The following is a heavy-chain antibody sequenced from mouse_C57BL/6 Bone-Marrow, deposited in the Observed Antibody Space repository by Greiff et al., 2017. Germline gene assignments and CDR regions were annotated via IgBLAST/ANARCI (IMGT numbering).Heavy chain of an antibody. J-gene: IGHJ3*01. D-gene: IGHD1-1*01. CDR1: GFTFSDYY. Sequence: EVKLVESGGGLVQPGGSLKLSCAASGFTFSDYYMYWVRQTPEKRLEWVAYISNGGGSTYYPDTVQGRFTISRDNAKNTLYLQMSRLKSEDTAMYYCARRDGGFAYWCQGTLVTVSA. V-gene: IGHV5-12*01. CDR2: ISNGGGST. CDR3: ARRDGGFAY.